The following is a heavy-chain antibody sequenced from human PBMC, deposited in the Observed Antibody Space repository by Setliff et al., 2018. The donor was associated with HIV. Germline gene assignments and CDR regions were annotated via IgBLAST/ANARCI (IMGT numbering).Heavy chain of an antibody. J-gene: IGHJ4*02. Sequence: ASETLSLTCVVYGGSFSGYYWSWIRQTPGEGLEWIGETSHSGSTYYNPSLKSRITISEDTSRNQFSLKLSSVTAADTAVYFCARHGVIWERLRPLLYFDSWGQGTLVTVSS. CDR2: TSHSGST. CDR1: GGSFSGYY. V-gene: IGHV4-34*01. D-gene: IGHD5-12*01. CDR3: ARHGVIWERLRPLLYFDS.